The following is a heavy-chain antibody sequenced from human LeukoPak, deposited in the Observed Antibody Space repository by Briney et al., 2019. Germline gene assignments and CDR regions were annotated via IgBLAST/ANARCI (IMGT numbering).Heavy chain of an antibody. CDR1: GGSIRTYY. J-gene: IGHJ4*02. CDR2: IYYSGST. V-gene: IGHV4-59*13. CDR3: AREPRSSSDPYYFDF. Sequence: SETLSLTCTVSGGSIRTYYWSWIRRPPGKGLEWIGYIYYSGSTNYNPSLKSRVTISVDMSKNQFSLKLSSVTAADTAVYYCAREPRSSSDPYYFDFWGRGTLVTVSS. D-gene: IGHD6-25*01.